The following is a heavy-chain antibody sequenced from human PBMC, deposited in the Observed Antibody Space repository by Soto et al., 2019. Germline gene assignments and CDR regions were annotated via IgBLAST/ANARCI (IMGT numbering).Heavy chain of an antibody. CDR1: GFTFSSYG. D-gene: IGHD6-19*01. CDR2: ISYDGSNK. Sequence: GGSLRLSCAASGFTFSSYGMHWVRQAPGKGLEWVAVISYDGSNKYYADSVKGRFTISRDNSKNTLYLQMNSLRAEDTAVYYCAKDDSSGWFLHYYYYGMDVWGQGTTGTVSS. J-gene: IGHJ6*02. V-gene: IGHV3-30*18. CDR3: AKDDSSGWFLHYYYYGMDV.